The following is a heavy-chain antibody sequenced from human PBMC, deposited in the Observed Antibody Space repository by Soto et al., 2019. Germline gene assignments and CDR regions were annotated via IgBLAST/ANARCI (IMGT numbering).Heavy chain of an antibody. CDR1: GFSFDMNKAR. V-gene: IGHV2-5*02. Sequence: QITLKETGPPLVKPTQTLTLTCTFSGFSFDMNKARVGWVRQPPGQAMEWLALIYWDGDEHYSPSLKNRLSITKDPPKDQVVLTLTVVHPADTATYYGVKGTLGTYGLVYFDHWGQGTLVTVSS. CDR2: IYWDGDE. D-gene: IGHD2-8*01. J-gene: IGHJ4*02. CDR3: VKGTLGTYGLVYFDH.